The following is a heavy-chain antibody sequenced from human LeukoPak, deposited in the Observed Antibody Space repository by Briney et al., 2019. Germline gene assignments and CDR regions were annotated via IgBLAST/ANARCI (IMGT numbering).Heavy chain of an antibody. D-gene: IGHD2-2*01. CDR2: IYYTGST. Sequence: SETLSLTCTVSGRSIDSYYWSWIRQPPRKGLEWIGYIYYTGSTEYHPSLKSRVTISLDTSKNQFSLKLTSVTAADTAVYYCARVYQSAEYYFDYWGQGNLVSVSS. CDR3: ARVYQSAEYYFDY. CDR1: GRSIDSYY. V-gene: IGHV4-59*01. J-gene: IGHJ4*02.